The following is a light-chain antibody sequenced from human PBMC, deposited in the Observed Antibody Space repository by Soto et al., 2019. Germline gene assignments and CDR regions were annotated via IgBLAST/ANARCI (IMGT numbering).Light chain of an antibody. CDR2: NNN. CDR1: SSNIGSRT. CDR3: AAWDDNLNGYV. Sequence: QSVLTQTASASGTPGQRVTISCSGSSSNIGSRTVSWYQHLPGTAPKLLIYNNNQRSSGVPDRLSGSKSGTSASLAISRLQSEDEADYYCAAWDDNLNGYVFGTGTKVTVL. V-gene: IGLV1-44*01. J-gene: IGLJ1*01.